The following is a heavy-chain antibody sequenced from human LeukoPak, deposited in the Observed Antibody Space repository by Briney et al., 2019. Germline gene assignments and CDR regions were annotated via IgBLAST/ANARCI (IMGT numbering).Heavy chain of an antibody. D-gene: IGHD3/OR15-3a*01. CDR3: ARVEYSREIDFWDY. V-gene: IGHV1-2*02. CDR1: GYTFTGYY. CDR2: INPNSGGT. J-gene: IGHJ4*02. Sequence: ASVKVSCKAPGYTFTGYYMHWVRQAPGQGLEWMGWINPNSGGTNYAQKFQGRVTMTRDTSISTAYMELSRLRSDDTAVYYCARVEYSREIDFWDYWGQGTLVTVSS.